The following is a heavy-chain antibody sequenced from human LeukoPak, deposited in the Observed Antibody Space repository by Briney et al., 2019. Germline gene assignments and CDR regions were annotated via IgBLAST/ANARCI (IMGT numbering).Heavy chain of an antibody. D-gene: IGHD3-10*01. CDR2: FYYSGIT. Sequence: SETLSLTCTVSGDSISNHYWTWIRQPPGKGLEWIGYFYYSGITDYNPSLRGRVTMSLDTSKNQFSLKLNSLTAADTAVYYCARDMLGYYYGSGNYGSFDTWGQGTLVTVSS. CDR1: GDSISNHY. J-gene: IGHJ5*02. CDR3: ARDMLGYYYGSGNYGSFDT. V-gene: IGHV4-59*11.